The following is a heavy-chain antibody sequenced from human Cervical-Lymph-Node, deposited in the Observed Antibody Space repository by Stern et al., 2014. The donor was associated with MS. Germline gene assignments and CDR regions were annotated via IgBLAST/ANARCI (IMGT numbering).Heavy chain of an antibody. D-gene: IGHD6-19*01. CDR1: GYTFSSYG. J-gene: IGHJ4*02. CDR2: IAGYNGNT. Sequence: QVQLVPSGAEVKKPGASVKVSCKTSGYTFSSYGTIWVRQAPGQGLEWMGRIAGYNGNTNYAQKFLGRVTMTTDTSTNTASMELRSLRSDDTAVYYCARIAMTGYFDYWGQGTLVIVSS. CDR3: ARIAMTGYFDY. V-gene: IGHV1-18*01.